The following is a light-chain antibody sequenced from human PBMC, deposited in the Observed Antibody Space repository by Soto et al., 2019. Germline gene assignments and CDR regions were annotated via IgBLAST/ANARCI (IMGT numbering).Light chain of an antibody. J-gene: IGLJ1*01. CDR2: EDS. CDR1: SSDVGNYDL. CDR3: CSYAGSSTIYV. Sequence: QSVLTQPASVSGSPGQSITISCTGTSSDVGNYDLVSWYQQHPGKAPKLMIYEDSKRPSGVSNRFSGSKSGNTASLTISGLQAEDEADYYCCSYAGSSTIYVFGTGTKVTVL. V-gene: IGLV2-23*01.